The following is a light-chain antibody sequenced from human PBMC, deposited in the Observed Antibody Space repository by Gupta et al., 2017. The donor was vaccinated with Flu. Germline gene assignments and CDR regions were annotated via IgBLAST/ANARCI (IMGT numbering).Light chain of an antibody. CDR2: EVS. CDR3: SSYTSSSTPFYV. Sequence: QSALTQPASVSGSPGQSITISCTGTSSDVGGYNYVSWYQQHPGKAPKLMIYEVSNRPSGVSNRFSGSKSGNTASLTISGPQAEDEADYYCSSYTSSSTPFYVFGTGTKVTVL. CDR1: SSDVGGYNY. J-gene: IGLJ1*01. V-gene: IGLV2-14*01.